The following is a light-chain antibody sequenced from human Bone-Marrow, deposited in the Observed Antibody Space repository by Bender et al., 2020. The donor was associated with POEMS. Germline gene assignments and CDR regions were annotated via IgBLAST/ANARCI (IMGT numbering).Light chain of an antibody. Sequence: SYVLTQPPSVSVAPGQTARIACGGDHIGGKNVHWYQQKPGQAPVLVVYDDSDRPSGIPERFSGSNSGNTATLTISGTQAMDEADYYCQAWDSSTASYVFGTGTKVTVL. V-gene: IGLV3-21*02. CDR1: HIGGKN. CDR2: DDS. J-gene: IGLJ1*01. CDR3: QAWDSSTASYV.